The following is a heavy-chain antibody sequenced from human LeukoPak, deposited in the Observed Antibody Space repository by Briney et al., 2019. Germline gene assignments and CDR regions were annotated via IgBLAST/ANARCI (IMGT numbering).Heavy chain of an antibody. D-gene: IGHD3-10*01. CDR2: ISSSSYI. CDR3: ARDGFGELPHYFDY. J-gene: IGHJ4*02. Sequence: PGGSLRLSCAASGFTFSSYSMNWVRQAPGKGLGWVSSISSSSYIYYADSVKGRFTISRDNAKNSLYLQMNSLRAEDTAVYYCARDGFGELPHYFDYWGQGTLVTVSS. V-gene: IGHV3-21*01. CDR1: GFTFSSYS.